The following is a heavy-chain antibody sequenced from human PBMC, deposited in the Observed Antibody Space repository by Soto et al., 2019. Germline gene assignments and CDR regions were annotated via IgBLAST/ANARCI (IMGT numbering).Heavy chain of an antibody. Sequence: SLRLSCEASGFSFSSFAMNWVRQAPGRGLEWVSYISDDGASIYYADSLKGRFTISRDNAKNSLSLQMNNLRAEDTAAYYCARENSVQAWLHHFDHWGLGTLVTVSS. CDR2: ISDDGASI. D-gene: IGHD5-18*01. CDR1: GFSFSSFA. J-gene: IGHJ4*02. V-gene: IGHV3-48*03. CDR3: ARENSVQAWLHHFDH.